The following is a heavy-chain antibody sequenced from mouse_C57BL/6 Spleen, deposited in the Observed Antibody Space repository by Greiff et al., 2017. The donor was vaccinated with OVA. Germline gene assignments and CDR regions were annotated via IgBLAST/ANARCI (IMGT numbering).Heavy chain of an antibody. CDR3: ARSITTVVGGRYFDV. J-gene: IGHJ1*03. D-gene: IGHD1-1*01. CDR1: GYTFTSYW. CDR2: IHPNSGST. Sequence: QVQLQQPGAELVKPGASVKLSCKASGYTFTSYWMHWVKQRPGQGLEWIGMIHPNSGSTNYNEKLKSKATLTVDKSSSTAYMQLSSLTSEDSAVYYCARSITTVVGGRYFDVGGTGTTVTAS. V-gene: IGHV1-64*01.